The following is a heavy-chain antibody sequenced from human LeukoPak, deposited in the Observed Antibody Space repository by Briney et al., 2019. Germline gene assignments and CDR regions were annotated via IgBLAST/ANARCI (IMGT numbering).Heavy chain of an antibody. D-gene: IGHD6-19*01. Sequence: TGGSLRLSCAASGFTFSSYAMHWVRQAPGKGLEYVSAITNNGISTYYADSVKGRFTISRDNSKSTLYLQVGSLRAEDMAVYYCARAPSSGWYDHWGQGTLVTVSS. J-gene: IGHJ5*02. CDR1: GFTFSSYA. CDR3: ARAPSSGWYDH. CDR2: ITNNGIST. V-gene: IGHV3-64*02.